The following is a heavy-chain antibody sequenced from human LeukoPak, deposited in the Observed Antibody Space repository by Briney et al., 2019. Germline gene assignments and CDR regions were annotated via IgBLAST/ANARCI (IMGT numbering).Heavy chain of an antibody. J-gene: IGHJ4*02. CDR1: GGTFSSYA. CDR2: MNPNSGNT. D-gene: IGHD4-17*01. Sequence: ASVKVSCKASGGTFSSYAISWVRQATGQGLEWMGWMNPNSGNTGYAQKFQGRVTMTRNTSISTAYMELSSLRSEDTAVYYCARRPPTTPFDYWGQGTLVTVSS. CDR3: ARRPPTTPFDY. V-gene: IGHV1-8*02.